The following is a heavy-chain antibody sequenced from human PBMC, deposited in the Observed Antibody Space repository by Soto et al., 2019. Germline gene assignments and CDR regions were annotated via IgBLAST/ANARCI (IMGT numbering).Heavy chain of an antibody. CDR1: GFSLSTSGVG. CDR3: AHRLGRYSWNDGYFDY. D-gene: IGHD1-20*01. V-gene: IGHV2-5*02. J-gene: IGHJ4*02. Sequence: GSGPTLVNRTQTLTLTCTFSGFSLSTSGVGVGWMRQPPGRALDWLVLIYWDDDKRYSPSVRSRLTITKENSKNKVVLTMTNIHPFYTSKYYSAHRLGRYSWNDGYFDYSGQGTLVTVCS. CDR2: IYWDDDK.